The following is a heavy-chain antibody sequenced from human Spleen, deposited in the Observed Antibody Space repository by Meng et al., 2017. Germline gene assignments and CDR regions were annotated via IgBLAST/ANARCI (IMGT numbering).Heavy chain of an antibody. CDR3: TKLEEAAHLFHYYYYGVDV. V-gene: IGHV3-73*01. Sequence: GGSLRLSCAASGFTFSGSAMHWVRQASGKGLEWVGGIRSKDNSYATAYAASEKGRINLSRDDSMNTAYQQMHSLKTDDTALYYCTKLEEAAHLFHYYYYGVDVWGQGTTVTVSS. CDR2: IRSKDNSYAT. J-gene: IGHJ6*02. D-gene: IGHD6-6*01. CDR1: GFTFSGSA.